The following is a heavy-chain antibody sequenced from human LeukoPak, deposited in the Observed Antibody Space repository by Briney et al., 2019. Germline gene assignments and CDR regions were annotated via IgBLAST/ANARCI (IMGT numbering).Heavy chain of an antibody. J-gene: IGHJ4*02. CDR1: GFTFNSYW. D-gene: IGHD5-18*01. CDR3: ARVMGLPY. CDR2: ISSDGSTT. V-gene: IGHV3-74*01. Sequence: GGSLRLSCTTSGFTFNSYWMHWVRKAPGKGLVWVSRISSDGSTTGYADSVKDRFTISRDNAKNTLYLQMNSLRAEDTAVYYCARVMGLPYWGQGTLVTVSS.